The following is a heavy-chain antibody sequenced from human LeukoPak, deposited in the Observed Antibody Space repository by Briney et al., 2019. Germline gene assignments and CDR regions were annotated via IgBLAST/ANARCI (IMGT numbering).Heavy chain of an antibody. CDR3: AKSNGYGLIDI. J-gene: IGHJ3*02. V-gene: IGHV4-38-2*02. D-gene: IGHD3-22*01. CDR1: GYSISTGYY. Sequence: SETLSLTCTVSGYSISTGYYWDWIRQPPGKGLEWIGTFYHGGSTYYNPSLKSRVTISVDTSKNQFSLNLTSVTAADTAVYYCAKSNGYGLIDIWGQGTMVTVSS. CDR2: FYHGGST.